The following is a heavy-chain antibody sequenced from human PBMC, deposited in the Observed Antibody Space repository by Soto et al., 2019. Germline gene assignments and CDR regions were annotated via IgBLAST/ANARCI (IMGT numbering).Heavy chain of an antibody. D-gene: IGHD3-16*01. Sequence: SETLSLTCTVSGGSISSYYWSWIRQPPGKGLEWIGYIYYSGSTNYNPSLKSRVTISVDTSKNQFSLKLSSVTAADTAVYYCARRGNLQNLVGNAFDIWGQGTMVTVSS. V-gene: IGHV4-59*08. CDR2: IYYSGST. CDR3: ARRGNLQNLVGNAFDI. CDR1: GGSISSYY. J-gene: IGHJ3*02.